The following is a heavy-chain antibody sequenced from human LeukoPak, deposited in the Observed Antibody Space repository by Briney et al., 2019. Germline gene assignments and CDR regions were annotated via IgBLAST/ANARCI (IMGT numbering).Heavy chain of an antibody. J-gene: IGHJ4*02. CDR3: AKGAGGSWYYFDY. CDR2: IRYDGSNK. D-gene: IGHD6-13*01. Sequence: GGSLRLSCAASGFTFSSYGMHWVRQAPGKGLEWVAFIRYDGSNKYYADSVKGRFTISRDNSKNTLYLQMNSLRAEDTAVYYCAKGAGGSWYYFDYWGQGTLVTVSS. CDR1: GFTFSSYG. V-gene: IGHV3-30*02.